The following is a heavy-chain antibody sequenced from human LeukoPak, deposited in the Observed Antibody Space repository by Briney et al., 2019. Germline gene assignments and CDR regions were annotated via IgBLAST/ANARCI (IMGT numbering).Heavy chain of an antibody. J-gene: IGHJ6*02. Sequence: SETLSLTCTVSGGSISSYYWSWIRQPPGKGLEWIGEINHSGSTNYNPSLKSRVTISVDTSKNQFSLKLSSVTAADTAVYYCARFGVGATTNYYYYGMDVWGQGTTVTVSS. D-gene: IGHD1-26*01. CDR2: INHSGST. CDR3: ARFGVGATTNYYYYGMDV. CDR1: GGSISSYY. V-gene: IGHV4-34*01.